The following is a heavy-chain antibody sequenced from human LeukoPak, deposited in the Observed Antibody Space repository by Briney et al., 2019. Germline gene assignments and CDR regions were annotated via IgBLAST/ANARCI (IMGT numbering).Heavy chain of an antibody. CDR3: ARGGMAGRLATTTRPLDY. Sequence: GGSLRLSCAASGFTVSSNYMSWVRQAPGKGLEWVSVIYSGGSTYYADSVKGRFTISRDNSKNTLYLQMNSLRAEDTAVYCCARGGMAGRLATTTRPLDYWGQGTLVTVSS. D-gene: IGHD5-24*01. J-gene: IGHJ4*02. V-gene: IGHV3-66*01. CDR2: IYSGGST. CDR1: GFTVSSNY.